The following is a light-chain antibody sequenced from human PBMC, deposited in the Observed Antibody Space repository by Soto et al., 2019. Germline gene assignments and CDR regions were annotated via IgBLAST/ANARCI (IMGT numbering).Light chain of an antibody. V-gene: IGKV1-5*01. J-gene: IGKJ5*01. CDR2: DAS. CDR3: QQYNTYST. CDR1: QSISRW. Sequence: DIQMTQSPSPLSASVGGRVTITFRASQSISRWLAWYQQKPGKAPQALIYDASSLKSGVPSRFSGNGSGTEFTLTISSLQPDDFATYYCQQYNTYSTFGQGTRLEIK.